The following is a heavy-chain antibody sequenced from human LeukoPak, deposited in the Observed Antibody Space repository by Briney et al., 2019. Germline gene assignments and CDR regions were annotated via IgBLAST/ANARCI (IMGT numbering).Heavy chain of an antibody. D-gene: IGHD2-2*01. Sequence: GGSLRLSCAASGFTFSSYAMSWVRQAPGKGLEWVSAISGSGGSTYYADSVKGRFTISRDNSKNALYLQMNSLRDEDTAVYYCAKDCSSTSCYPDYWGQGTLVTVSS. CDR1: GFTFSSYA. CDR3: AKDCSSTSCYPDY. J-gene: IGHJ4*02. V-gene: IGHV3-23*01. CDR2: ISGSGGST.